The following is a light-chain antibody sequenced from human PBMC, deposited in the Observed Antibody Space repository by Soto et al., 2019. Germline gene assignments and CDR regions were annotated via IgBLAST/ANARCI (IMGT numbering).Light chain of an antibody. V-gene: IGLV2-14*01. J-gene: IGLJ1*01. CDR1: SSDVGGYNY. Sequence: QSALTQPASVSGSPGQSITISCTGTSSDVGGYNYVSWYQQHPGKAPKLMIYEVSNRPSGVSNRFSGSKSGSTASLTISGLQAEDAADYYCSSYTSSSTLVFGTGTKVTVL. CDR2: EVS. CDR3: SSYTSSSTLV.